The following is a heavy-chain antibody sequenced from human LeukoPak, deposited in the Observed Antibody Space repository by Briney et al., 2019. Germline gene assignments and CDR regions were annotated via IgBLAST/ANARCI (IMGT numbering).Heavy chain of an antibody. V-gene: IGHV3-11*06. D-gene: IGHD6-6*01. Sequence: GGSLRLSCAASGFNFSDSYMNWIRQALGKGLEYVSHISGGSRYTNYADSLKGRFTISRDNAKNSLYLQMNSLRVEDTAVYYCARGRYSSSSQPNDYWGQGILATVSS. J-gene: IGHJ4*02. CDR3: ARGRYSSSSQPNDY. CDR1: GFNFSDSY. CDR2: ISGGSRYT.